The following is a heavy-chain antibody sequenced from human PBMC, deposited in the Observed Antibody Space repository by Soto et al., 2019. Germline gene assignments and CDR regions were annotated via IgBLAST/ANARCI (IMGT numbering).Heavy chain of an antibody. D-gene: IGHD3-16*01. CDR3: VGALTYEVPYYYYGMDV. V-gene: IGHV3-7*01. Sequence: GGSLRLSYAASGFRFSTYLMSWGRQAPATGLEWVANIKQGGNEKFYVDSVKGRFTISRDNDKKSLYLQMDSLRVEDTAVYYCVGALTYEVPYYYYGMDVWGQGTTVTVSS. CDR1: GFRFSTYL. CDR2: IKQGGNEK. J-gene: IGHJ6*02.